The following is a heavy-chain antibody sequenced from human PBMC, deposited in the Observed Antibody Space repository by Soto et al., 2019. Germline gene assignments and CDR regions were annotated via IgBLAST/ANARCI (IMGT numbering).Heavy chain of an antibody. V-gene: IGHV3-21*04. Sequence: GGSLRLSCAASGFTFSSYSMDWVRQAPEKGLEWVSSISSSSSYIYYADSVKGRFTISRDNAKNSLYLQMNSLRAEDTALYYCAKDGSSWDPLHYGMDVWGQGTTVTVSS. CDR3: AKDGSSWDPLHYGMDV. CDR1: GFTFSSYS. D-gene: IGHD6-13*01. J-gene: IGHJ6*02. CDR2: ISSSSSYI.